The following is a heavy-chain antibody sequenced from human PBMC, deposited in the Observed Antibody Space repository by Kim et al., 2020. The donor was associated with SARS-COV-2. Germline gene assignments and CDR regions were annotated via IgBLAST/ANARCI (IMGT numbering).Heavy chain of an antibody. CDR3: ASAPRRVTTKGAVDV. V-gene: IGHV4-34*01. Sequence: SETLSLTCAVYGGSFSGYYWSRIRQPPGKGLEWIGEINHSGSTNYNPSLKSPVTISVDTSKNQFSLKLSSVTAADTAVYYCASAPRRVTTKGAVDVWGKGSTVTVSS. CDR2: INHSGST. J-gene: IGHJ6*04. D-gene: IGHD4-17*01. CDR1: GGSFSGYY.